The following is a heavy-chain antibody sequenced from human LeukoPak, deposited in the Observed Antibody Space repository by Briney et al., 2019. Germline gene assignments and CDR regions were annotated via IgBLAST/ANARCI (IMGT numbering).Heavy chain of an antibody. Sequence: PSETLSLTCTVSGGSISSSSYYWGWIRQPPGKGLEWIGSIYYSGSTYYNPSLKSRVTISVDTSKNQFSLKLSSVTAADTAVYYCARDISSGYSTGGSDYWGQGTLVTVSS. D-gene: IGHD3-22*01. CDR3: ARDISSGYSTGGSDY. J-gene: IGHJ4*02. CDR2: IYYSGST. V-gene: IGHV4-39*02. CDR1: GGSISSSSYY.